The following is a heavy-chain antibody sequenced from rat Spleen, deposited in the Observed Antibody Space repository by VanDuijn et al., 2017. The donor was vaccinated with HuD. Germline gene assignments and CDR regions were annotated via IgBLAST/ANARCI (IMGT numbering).Heavy chain of an antibody. D-gene: IGHD1-11*01. CDR2: ISYDGSST. Sequence: EVQLVESGGGLVQPGRSMKLSCAASGFSFSNYDVAWVRQAPRKGLEWVASISYDGSSTYYGDSVRGRFINSRDKAKSTLYLQMDSLRSEETATYYCAKDRDGGYGFAYWGQGVMVTVSS. CDR1: GFSFSNYD. J-gene: IGHJ2*01. V-gene: IGHV5-22*01. CDR3: AKDRDGGYGFAY.